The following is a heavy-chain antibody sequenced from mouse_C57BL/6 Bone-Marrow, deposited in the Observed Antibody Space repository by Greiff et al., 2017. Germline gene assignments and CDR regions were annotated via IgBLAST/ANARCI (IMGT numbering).Heavy chain of an antibody. D-gene: IGHD2-1*01. V-gene: IGHV14-4*01. J-gene: IGHJ3*01. Sequence: VQLQQSGAELVRPGASVKLSCTASGFNITDYYMHWVKQRPEQGLEWIGWIDPENGDTEYASKFQGKATITADTSSNTAYLQLSSLPSEDTAVYYCTTDGNFSLFAYWGQGTLVTVSA. CDR2: IDPENGDT. CDR3: TTDGNFSLFAY. CDR1: GFNITDYY.